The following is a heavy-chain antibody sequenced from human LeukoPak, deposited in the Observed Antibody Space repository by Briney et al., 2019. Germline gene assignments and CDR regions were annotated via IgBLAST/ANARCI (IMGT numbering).Heavy chain of an antibody. Sequence: ASVKVSCKASGYTFSTYGINWVRQAPGQGLEWMGWISAYNGNTNYAQNLRDRVTMTTDTSTSTAYMELRSLRSDDTAVYYCARADRGITFGGVIVIDYWGQGTLVTVSS. CDR2: ISAYNGNT. CDR1: GYTFSTYG. CDR3: ARADRGITFGGVIVIDY. D-gene: IGHD3-16*02. V-gene: IGHV1-18*01. J-gene: IGHJ4*02.